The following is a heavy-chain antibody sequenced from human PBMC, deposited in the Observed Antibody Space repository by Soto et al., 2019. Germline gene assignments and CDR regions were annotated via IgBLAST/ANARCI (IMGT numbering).Heavy chain of an antibody. CDR1: GYTFTGYY. V-gene: IGHV1-2*04. J-gene: IGHJ5*02. Sequence: ASVKVSCKASGYTFTGYYMHWVRQAPGQGLEWMGWINPNSGGTNYAQKFQGWVTMTRDTSISTAYMELSRLRSDDTAVYYCARAIAAAGTYYNNWFDPWGQGTLVTVSS. CDR3: ARAIAAAGTYYNNWFDP. D-gene: IGHD6-13*01. CDR2: INPNSGGT.